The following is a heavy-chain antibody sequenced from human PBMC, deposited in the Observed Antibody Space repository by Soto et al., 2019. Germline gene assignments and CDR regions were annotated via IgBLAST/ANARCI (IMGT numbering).Heavy chain of an antibody. CDR2: IYYSGST. V-gene: IGHV4-30-4*01. CDR3: AREGILYCTNGVCQNWFDP. Sequence: SETLSLTCTVSGGSISSGDYYWSWIRQPPGKGLERIGYIYYSGSTYYNPSLKSRVTISVDTSKNQFSLKLSSVTAADTAVYFCAREGILYCTNGVCQNWFDPWGQGTLVTVSS. CDR1: GGSISSGDYY. D-gene: IGHD2-8*01. J-gene: IGHJ5*02.